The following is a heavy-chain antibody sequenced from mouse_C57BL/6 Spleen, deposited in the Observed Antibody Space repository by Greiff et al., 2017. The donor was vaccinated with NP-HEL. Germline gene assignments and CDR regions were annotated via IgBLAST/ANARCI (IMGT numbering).Heavy chain of an antibody. CDR2: ISDGGSYT. J-gene: IGHJ2*01. V-gene: IGHV5-4*01. CDR3: ARDEGDDYYFDY. Sequence: EVHLVESGGGLVKPGGSLKLSCAASGFTFSSYAMSWVRQTPEKRLEWVATISDGGSYTYYPDNVKGRFTISRDNAKNNLYLQMSHLKSEDTAMYYCARDEGDDYYFDYWGQGTTLTVSS. CDR1: GFTFSSYA. D-gene: IGHD2-4*01.